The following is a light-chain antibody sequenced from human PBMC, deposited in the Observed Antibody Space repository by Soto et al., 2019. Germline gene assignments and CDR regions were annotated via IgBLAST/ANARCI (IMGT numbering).Light chain of an antibody. CDR3: QKYNSAPRT. Sequence: DIQMTHSPSSLSASVGYRVTITCLASQVISNYLAWYQQKPGKVPKLLIYAASTLQSGVPSRFSGSGSGTDFTLTISSLQPEDVATYYCQKYNSAPRTFGQGTKVDIK. J-gene: IGKJ1*01. V-gene: IGKV1-27*01. CDR1: QVISNY. CDR2: AAS.